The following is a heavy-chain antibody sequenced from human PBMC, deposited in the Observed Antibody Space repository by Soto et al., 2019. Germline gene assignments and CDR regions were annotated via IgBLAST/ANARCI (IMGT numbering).Heavy chain of an antibody. CDR1: GGTFSSYA. D-gene: IGHD5-18*01. V-gene: IGHV1-69*13. Sequence: ASVKVSCKASGGTFSSYAISWVRQAPGQGLEWMGGIIPIFGTANYAQKFQGRVTITADESTSTAYMELSSLRSEDTAVYYCARDNGIQLRLVGMDVWGQGTTVTVSS. CDR3: ARDNGIQLRLVGMDV. J-gene: IGHJ6*02. CDR2: IIPIFGTA.